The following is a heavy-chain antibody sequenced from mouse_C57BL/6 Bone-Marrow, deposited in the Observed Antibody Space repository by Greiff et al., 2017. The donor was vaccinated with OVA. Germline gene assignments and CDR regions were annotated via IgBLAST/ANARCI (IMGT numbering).Heavy chain of an antibody. CDR2: IYPGSGST. CDR3: ARMGLYSNCPYWYFDV. J-gene: IGHJ1*03. V-gene: IGHV1-55*01. D-gene: IGHD2-5*01. Sequence: QVQLQQPGAELVKPGASVKMSCKASGYTFTSYWITWVKQRPGQGLEWIGDIYPGSGSTNYNEKFKSKATLTVDTSSSTAYMQLSSLTSEDSAVYYCARMGLYSNCPYWYFDVWGTGTTVTVSS. CDR1: GYTFTSYW.